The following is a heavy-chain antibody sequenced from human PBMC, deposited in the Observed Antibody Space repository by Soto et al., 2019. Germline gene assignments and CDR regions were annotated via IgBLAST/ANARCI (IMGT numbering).Heavy chain of an antibody. CDR3: ARGRALYSNYDS. D-gene: IGHD4-4*01. Sequence: QVQLQESGPGLVKPSQTLSLTCTVSGGSISSGDYFWSWIRQYQGKGLEWIGYIYYSGSTYYNPSLQTRVTISLDTSKSQFSLTLSSMTAADTAVYYCARGRALYSNYDSWGQGTLVTVSS. J-gene: IGHJ5*01. V-gene: IGHV4-31*03. CDR2: IYYSGST. CDR1: GGSISSGDYF.